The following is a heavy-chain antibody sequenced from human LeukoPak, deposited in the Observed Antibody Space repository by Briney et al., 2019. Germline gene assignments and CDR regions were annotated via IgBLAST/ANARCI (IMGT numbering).Heavy chain of an antibody. CDR2: IRYDGSNK. V-gene: IGHV3-30*02. D-gene: IGHD2-2*01. CDR3: ATKYCSSTSCYRSGFGY. CDR1: GFTFSSYG. J-gene: IGHJ4*02. Sequence: PGGSLRLSCAASGFTFSSYGMHWVRQAPGKGLEWVAFIRYDGSNKYYADSVKGRFTIPRDNSKNTLYLQMNSLRAEDTAVYYCATKYCSSTSCYRSGFGYWGQGTLVTVSS.